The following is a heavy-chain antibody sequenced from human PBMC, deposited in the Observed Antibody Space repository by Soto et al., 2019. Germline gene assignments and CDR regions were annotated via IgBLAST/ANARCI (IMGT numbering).Heavy chain of an antibody. CDR1: GFTFSDHY. Sequence: EVPLVESGGGLVQPGGSLRLSSAASGFTFSDHYMDWVRQAPGKGLEWVARSRNRVNSHTTEYAASVKGRFTISRDESKSSLYLQMNSLKIEDTAVYYCTRGLLGGAPSYTFHGMDVWGQGTTVTVSS. CDR2: SRNRVNSHTT. D-gene: IGHD1-26*01. J-gene: IGHJ6*01. V-gene: IGHV3-72*01. CDR3: TRGLLGGAPSYTFHGMDV.